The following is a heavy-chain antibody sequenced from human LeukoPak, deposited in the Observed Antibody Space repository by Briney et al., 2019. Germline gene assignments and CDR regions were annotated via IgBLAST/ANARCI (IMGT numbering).Heavy chain of an antibody. D-gene: IGHD6-13*01. CDR1: GGSISSYY. J-gene: IGHJ6*02. CDR3: ARVGVRISASGIYYGMDV. V-gene: IGHV4-59*08. Sequence: SETLSLTCTVSGGSISSYYWSWIRQPPGKGLEWIGYIYYSGSTNYNPSLKSRVTISVDTSKNQFSLKLNSVTAADTAVYYCARVGVRISASGIYYGMDVWGQGTTVTVSS. CDR2: IYYSGST.